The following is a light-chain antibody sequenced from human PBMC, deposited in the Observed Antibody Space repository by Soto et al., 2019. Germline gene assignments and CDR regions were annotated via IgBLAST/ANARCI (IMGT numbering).Light chain of an antibody. CDR1: QSVLYSSNNKNY. Sequence: DIVMTQSPDSLAVSLGERATINCKSSQSVLYSSNNKNYLAWYQQKPGQPPKLLIYWASTRESGVPDRFSVSGSGTDFTLTISSLQAEDVAVYYCQQYYSTPRTFGQGTKGEIK. J-gene: IGKJ1*01. CDR2: WAS. V-gene: IGKV4-1*01. CDR3: QQYYSTPRT.